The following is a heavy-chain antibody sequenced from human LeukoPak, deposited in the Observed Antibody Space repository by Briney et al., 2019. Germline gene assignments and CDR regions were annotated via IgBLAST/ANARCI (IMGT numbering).Heavy chain of an antibody. CDR2: IHTYIGNT. Sequence: ASVKVSCKASGYTFTSHGISWVRQAPGQGLEWMGWIHTYIGNTNYAQKLQGRVTMTTDTSTSTAYMELRSLRSDDTAVYYCARDDCYDSSGYYTLWGQGTLVTVSS. V-gene: IGHV1-18*01. CDR1: GYTFTSHG. D-gene: IGHD3-22*01. CDR3: ARDDCYDSSGYYTL. J-gene: IGHJ4*02.